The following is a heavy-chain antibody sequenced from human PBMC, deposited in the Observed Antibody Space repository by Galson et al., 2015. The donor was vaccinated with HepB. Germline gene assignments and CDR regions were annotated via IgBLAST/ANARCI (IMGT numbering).Heavy chain of an antibody. J-gene: IGHJ4*02. Sequence: SLRLSCAASGFTFSSYAMNWVRQAPGKGLEWVAVTLYDESKKFYADSVKGRFTISRDNSKNTLYLQMNSLRAEDTAVYYCGRVGQWLVGPCDYWGQGTLVTVSS. D-gene: IGHD6-19*01. CDR3: GRVGQWLVGPCDY. CDR1: GFTFSSYA. V-gene: IGHV3-30*04. CDR2: TLYDESKK.